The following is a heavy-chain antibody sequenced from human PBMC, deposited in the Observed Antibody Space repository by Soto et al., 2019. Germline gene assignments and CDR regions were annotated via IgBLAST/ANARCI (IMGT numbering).Heavy chain of an antibody. D-gene: IGHD2-15*01. CDR1: GGSISSSNW. CDR3: ARDCSGGSCYNWFDP. J-gene: IGHJ5*02. CDR2: IYHSGST. Sequence: QVQLQESGPGLVKPSGTLSLTCAVSGGSISSSNWWSWVRQPPGKGLEWIGEIYHSGSTNYNPSLTSRVTISVDKSKNQFSLKLSSVTAADTAVYYCARDCSGGSCYNWFDPWGQGTLVTVSS. V-gene: IGHV4-4*02.